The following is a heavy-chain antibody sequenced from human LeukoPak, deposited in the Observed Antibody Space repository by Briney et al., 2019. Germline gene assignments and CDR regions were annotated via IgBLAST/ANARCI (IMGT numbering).Heavy chain of an antibody. Sequence: SETLSLTCTVSGGSISSYYWSWIRQPAGKGLEWIGRIYTSGSTNYNPSLKSRVTMSVDTSKKQFSLKLSSVTAADTAVYYCATFLRTSIFGVVNYWGQGTLVTVSS. CDR2: IYTSGST. CDR3: ATFLRTSIFGVVNY. CDR1: GGSISSYY. V-gene: IGHV4-4*07. J-gene: IGHJ4*02. D-gene: IGHD3-3*01.